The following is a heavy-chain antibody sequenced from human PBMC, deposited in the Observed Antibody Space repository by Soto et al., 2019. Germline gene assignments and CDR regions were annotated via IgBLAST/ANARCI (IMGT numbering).Heavy chain of an antibody. CDR2: ITWNSGRF. CDR1: GFTFDDYA. CDR3: VKVRVQSAVLRAYDF. V-gene: IGHV3-9*01. Sequence: EVQLIESGGGRVQPGKSLRLSCSVAGFTFDDYAMHWVRQVPGRGLEWVSGITWNSGRFAYAHSVQGRFSISSDNAKNSLNLQMPTLRLEATALYCSVKVRVQSAVLRAYDFWGPGTLVTVSS. J-gene: IGHJ4*02. D-gene: IGHD3-3*01.